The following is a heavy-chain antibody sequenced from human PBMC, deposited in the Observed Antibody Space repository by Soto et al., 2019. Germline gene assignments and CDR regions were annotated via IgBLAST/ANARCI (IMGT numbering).Heavy chain of an antibody. D-gene: IGHD1-26*01. J-gene: IGHJ2*01. CDR3: SKPSVGWYFDL. V-gene: IGHV3-23*01. CDR2: ISGSGGST. CDR1: GFTFSSYA. Sequence: EVQLLESGGGLVQPGGSLRLSCAASGFTFSSYAMNWVRQAPGKGLEWVSVISGSGGSTYYADSVKGRFTLSKDNSKNPLYPQKDRLRAQDTAVYYFSKPSVGWYFDLWGRGTLVTVSS.